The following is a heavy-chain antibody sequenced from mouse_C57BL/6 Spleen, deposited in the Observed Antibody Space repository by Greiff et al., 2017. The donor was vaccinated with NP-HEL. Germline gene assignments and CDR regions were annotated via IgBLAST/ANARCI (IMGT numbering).Heavy chain of an antibody. V-gene: IGHV1-61*01. CDR1: GYTFTSYW. CDR3: ARRLRTGYFDV. D-gene: IGHD4-1*01. CDR2: IYPSDSET. J-gene: IGHJ1*03. Sequence: QVQLQQPGAELVRPGSSVKLSCKASGYTFTSYWMDWVKQRPGQGLEWIGNIYPSDSETHYNQKFKDKATLTVDKSSSTAYMQLSSLTSEDSAVYYCARRLRTGYFDVWGTGTTVTVSS.